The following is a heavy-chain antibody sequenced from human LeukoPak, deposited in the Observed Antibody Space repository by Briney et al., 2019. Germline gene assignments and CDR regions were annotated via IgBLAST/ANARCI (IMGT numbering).Heavy chain of an antibody. CDR2: INHSGST. CDR3: ARGAPWSVLLGNLDY. Sequence: PSETLSLTCTVSGGSISNYDWSWIRQPPGKGLEWIGEINHSGSTNYNPSLKSRVTISVDTSKNQFSLKLSSVTAADTAVYYCARGAPWSVLLGNLDYWGQGTLVTVSS. J-gene: IGHJ4*02. D-gene: IGHD2-15*01. CDR1: GGSISNYD. V-gene: IGHV4-34*01.